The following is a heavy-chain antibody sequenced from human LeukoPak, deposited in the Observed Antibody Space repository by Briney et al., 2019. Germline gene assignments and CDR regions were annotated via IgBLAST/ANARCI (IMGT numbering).Heavy chain of an antibody. CDR3: AKSCTILEWLLADYFDY. V-gene: IGHV3-23*01. CDR1: GFTFSSYA. D-gene: IGHD3-3*01. Sequence: GGSLRLSCAASGFTFSSYAMSWVRQAPGKGLEWVSAVSGIGGSTYYADSVKGRFTISRDNSRDTLYLQMNSLRAEDTAVYYCAKSCTILEWLLADYFDYWGQGIVVTVSS. CDR2: VSGIGGST. J-gene: IGHJ4*02.